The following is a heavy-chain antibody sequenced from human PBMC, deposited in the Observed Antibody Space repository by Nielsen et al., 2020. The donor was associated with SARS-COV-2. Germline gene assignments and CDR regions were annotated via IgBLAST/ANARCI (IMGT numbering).Heavy chain of an antibody. CDR1: GFTFRDYY. CDR3: ARVAHSFVDAAMVYPEHYFDY. Sequence: GGSLRLSCAASGFTFRDYYMSWVRRAPWKGLEWVSLMSGNSYTTTYAESVRGRFTISRDNARKSVFLQMNALRAEDTAVYYCARVAHSFVDAAMVYPEHYFDYWGQGTLVAVSS. CDR2: MSGNSYTT. J-gene: IGHJ4*02. V-gene: IGHV3-11*01. D-gene: IGHD5-18*01.